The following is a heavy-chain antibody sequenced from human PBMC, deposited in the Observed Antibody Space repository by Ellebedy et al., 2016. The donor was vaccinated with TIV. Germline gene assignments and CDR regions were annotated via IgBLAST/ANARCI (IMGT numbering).Heavy chain of an antibody. CDR3: AKGRGGGSDSSAPRYYFDY. J-gene: IGHJ4*02. CDR2: INGNGVST. V-gene: IGHV3-23*01. Sequence: GESLKISCAASGFTFSSYAMSWVRQAPGQGLEWVSGINGNGVSTAYADSVEGRFTISRDNSKDTLFLQMNSLRAEDTALYYCAKGRGGGSDSSAPRYYFDYWGLGTLVTVSS. D-gene: IGHD3-22*01. CDR1: GFTFSSYA.